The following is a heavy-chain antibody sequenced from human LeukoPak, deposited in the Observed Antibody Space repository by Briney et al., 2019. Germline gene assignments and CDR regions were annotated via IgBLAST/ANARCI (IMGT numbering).Heavy chain of an antibody. CDR3: AKDGGVRLGELSLYRYFDY. Sequence: GGSLRLSCAASGFTFSSYAMNWVRQAPGKGLEWVAVISYDGSNKYYADSVKGRFTISRDNSKNTLYLQMNSLRAEDTAVYYCAKDGGVRLGELSLYRYFDYWGQGTLVTVSS. V-gene: IGHV3-30*04. CDR1: GFTFSSYA. CDR2: ISYDGSNK. D-gene: IGHD3-16*02. J-gene: IGHJ4*02.